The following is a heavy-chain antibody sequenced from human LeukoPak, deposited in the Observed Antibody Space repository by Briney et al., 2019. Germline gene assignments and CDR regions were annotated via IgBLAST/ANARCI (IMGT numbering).Heavy chain of an antibody. Sequence: GRSLRLSCAASGFTFSSHGMHWVRQAPGKGLEWVAVIWYDGSNKYYADSVKGRFTISRDNSKNTLYLQMNSLRAEDTAVYYCARGGNYYGSSGWFDPWGQGTLVTVSS. CDR2: IWYDGSNK. V-gene: IGHV3-33*01. CDR3: ARGGNYYGSSGWFDP. CDR1: GFTFSSHG. J-gene: IGHJ5*02. D-gene: IGHD3-10*01.